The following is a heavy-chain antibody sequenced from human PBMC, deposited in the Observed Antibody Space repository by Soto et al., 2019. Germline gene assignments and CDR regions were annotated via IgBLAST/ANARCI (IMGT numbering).Heavy chain of an antibody. Sequence: GGSLRLSCAASGFTFCSYTMHWVRQAPGRGLEYVSAISGNGDSTSYANSVRGRFTVSRDNSKNTLYLQMGSLKAEDMAVYYCARERSRNGYDGWG. J-gene: IGHJ6*02. CDR3: ARERSRNGYDG. V-gene: IGHV3-64*01. CDR2: ISGNGDST. CDR1: GFTFCSYT. D-gene: IGHD5-12*01.